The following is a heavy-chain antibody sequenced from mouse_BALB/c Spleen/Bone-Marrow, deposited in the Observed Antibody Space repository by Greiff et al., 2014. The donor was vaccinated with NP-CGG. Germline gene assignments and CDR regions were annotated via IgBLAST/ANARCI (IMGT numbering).Heavy chain of an antibody. V-gene: IGHV1-82*01. D-gene: IGHD1-1*01. CDR3: ARDYYGSSYDY. J-gene: IGHJ2*01. Sequence: QVQLQQSGPELVKPGASVKISCKASGYAFSSSWMNWVKQRPGQGLEWIGRIYPGDGDTNYNGKFKGEATLTADKSSITAYMQLSSLTSVDSAVYFCARDYYGSSYDYWGQGTTLTVSS. CDR2: IYPGDGDT. CDR1: GYAFSSSW.